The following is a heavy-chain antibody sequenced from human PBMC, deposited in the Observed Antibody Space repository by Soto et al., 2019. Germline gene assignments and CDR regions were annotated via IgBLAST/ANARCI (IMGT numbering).Heavy chain of an antibody. J-gene: IGHJ4*02. Sequence: QVHLVQPGAEVKKPGASVKVSCQASGSTFSDYYIHWVRQAPGQGLEWMGWINPNIGVTNCAQKFQGWVTMTRDTSISTAYMELSRLKSDDTAVYYCARGPHVVVVTATPLAYWGQGTLVTVSS. CDR1: GSTFSDYY. CDR3: ARGPHVVVVTATPLAY. V-gene: IGHV1-2*04. D-gene: IGHD2-21*02. CDR2: INPNIGVT.